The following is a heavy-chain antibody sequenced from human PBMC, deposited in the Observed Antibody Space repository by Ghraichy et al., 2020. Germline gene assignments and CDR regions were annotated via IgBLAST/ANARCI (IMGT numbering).Heavy chain of an antibody. CDR3: ARERYKRGGLDDAFDI. V-gene: IGHV4-38-2*02. D-gene: IGHD1-1*01. CDR2: IYHSGST. J-gene: IGHJ3*02. Sequence: SETLSLTCAVSGYSISSGYYWGWIRQPPGKGLEWIGSIYHSGSTYYNPSLKSRVTISVDTSKNQFSLKLSSVTAADTAVYYCARERYKRGGLDDAFDIWGQGTMVTVSS. CDR1: GYSISSGYY.